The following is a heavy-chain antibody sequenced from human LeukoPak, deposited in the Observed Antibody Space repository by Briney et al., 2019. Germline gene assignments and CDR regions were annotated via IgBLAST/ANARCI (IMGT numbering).Heavy chain of an antibody. J-gene: IGHJ4*02. D-gene: IGHD2-21*02. Sequence: GGSLRLSCAASGIIFSNYALSWVRQAPGKGPEWVSGISGSGRSTYYADSVKGRFTISRDSSKNTLFLQMNSLRAEDTAVYYCAKASHIVVVTAIPHWGQGTLVTVSS. V-gene: IGHV3-23*01. CDR1: GIIFSNYA. CDR2: ISGSGRST. CDR3: AKASHIVVVTAIPH.